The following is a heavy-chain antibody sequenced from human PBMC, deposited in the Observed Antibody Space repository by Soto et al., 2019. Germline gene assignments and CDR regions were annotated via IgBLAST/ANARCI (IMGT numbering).Heavy chain of an antibody. V-gene: IGHV4-34*01. J-gene: IGHJ6*02. Sequence: SETLSLTCTVSGGSISSYYWSWIRQPPGKGLEWIGEINHSGSTNYNPSLKSRVTISVDTSKNQFSLKLSSVTAADTAVYYCARGKVGATSYYGMDVWGQGTTVTVSS. D-gene: IGHD1-26*01. CDR1: GGSISSYY. CDR3: ARGKVGATSYYGMDV. CDR2: INHSGST.